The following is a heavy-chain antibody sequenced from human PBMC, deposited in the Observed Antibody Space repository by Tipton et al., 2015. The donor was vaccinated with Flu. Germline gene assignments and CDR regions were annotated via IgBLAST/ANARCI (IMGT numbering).Heavy chain of an antibody. V-gene: IGHV3-33*01. CDR1: GFTFGSYG. CDR3: ARARGSSSGQNSYFFDY. Sequence: SLRFSCVTSGFTFGSYGMHWVRQAPGKGLEWVAVIWYDGSSINYADSVKGRFTISRATSKNTLYLQMNSLRAEDTAVYYCARARGSSSGQNSYFFDYWGQGTLVTVSS. J-gene: IGHJ4*02. CDR2: IWYDGSSI. D-gene: IGHD6-6*01.